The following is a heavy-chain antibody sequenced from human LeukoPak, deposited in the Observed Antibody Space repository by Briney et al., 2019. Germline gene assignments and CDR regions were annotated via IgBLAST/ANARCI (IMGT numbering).Heavy chain of an antibody. Sequence: PSEPLSLPCPVSGGSISSYYWSWIRQPPGKGLEWIGYIYYSGSTNYNPSLKSRVTISVDTSKNQFSLKLSSVTAADTAVYYCARGSYYYDSSGYLFDYWGQGTLVTVSS. CDR3: ARGSYYYDSSGYLFDY. D-gene: IGHD3-22*01. V-gene: IGHV4-59*01. CDR1: GGSISSYY. CDR2: IYYSGST. J-gene: IGHJ4*02.